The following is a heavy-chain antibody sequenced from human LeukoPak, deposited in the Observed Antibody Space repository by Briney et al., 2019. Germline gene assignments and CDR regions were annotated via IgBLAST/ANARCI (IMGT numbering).Heavy chain of an antibody. CDR1: GFTFDDYA. V-gene: IGHV3-9*01. CDR3: ARYSSSWYVTSGVYMDV. Sequence: PGGSLRLSCAASGFTFDDYAMHWVRQAPGKGLEWVSGISWNSGSIGYADSVKGRFTISRDNAKNSLYLQMNSLRAEDTAVYYCARYSSSWYVTSGVYMDVWGKGTTVTVSS. D-gene: IGHD6-13*01. J-gene: IGHJ6*03. CDR2: ISWNSGSI.